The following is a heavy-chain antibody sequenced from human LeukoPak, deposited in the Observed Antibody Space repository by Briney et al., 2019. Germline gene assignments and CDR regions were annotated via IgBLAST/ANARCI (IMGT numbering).Heavy chain of an antibody. CDR3: ARGHIESGGYYYFDQ. D-gene: IGHD3-22*01. Sequence: GGSLRLSCAASGFTFSSYAMNWVRQAPGKGLEWISSISGSGGSPNYADSVKGRFTISRDNSKNTVSLQMNSLRAEDTAMYYCARGHIESGGYYYFDQWGQGTLVTVSS. CDR1: GFTFSSYA. CDR2: ISGSGGSP. V-gene: IGHV3-23*01. J-gene: IGHJ4*02.